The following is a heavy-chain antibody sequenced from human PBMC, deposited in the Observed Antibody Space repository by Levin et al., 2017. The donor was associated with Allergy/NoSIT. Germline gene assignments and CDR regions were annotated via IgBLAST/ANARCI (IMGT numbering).Heavy chain of an antibody. CDR1: GGSITSNTYC. CDR2: IYSRGST. V-gene: IGHV4-39*07. D-gene: IGHD6-19*01. Sequence: PSETLSLTCTVSGGSITSNTYCWAWIRQPPGKGLEWIGSIYSRGSTSYNPSLKSRVTISVDTSKNQFSLELGSVTAADTAVYYCAREVPGTSQIDYWGQGTLVIVSP. J-gene: IGHJ4*02. CDR3: AREVPGTSQIDY.